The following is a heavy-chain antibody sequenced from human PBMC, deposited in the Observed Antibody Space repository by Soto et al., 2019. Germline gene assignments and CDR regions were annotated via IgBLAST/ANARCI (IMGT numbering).Heavy chain of an antibody. D-gene: IGHD4-17*01. V-gene: IGHV1-18*01. Sequence: ASVKVSCKASSYTFTSYGISWVRQAPGQGLEWMGWISAYNGNTNYAQKLQGRVTMTTDTSTSTAYMELRSLRSDDTAVYYCARVTTVTYHYYMDVWGKGTTVTVSS. CDR3: ARVTTVTYHYYMDV. J-gene: IGHJ6*03. CDR2: ISAYNGNT. CDR1: SYTFTSYG.